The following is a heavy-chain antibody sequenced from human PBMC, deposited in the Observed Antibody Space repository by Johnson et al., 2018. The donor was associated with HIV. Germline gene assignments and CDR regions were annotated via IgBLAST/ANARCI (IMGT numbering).Heavy chain of an antibody. D-gene: IGHD3-10*01. Sequence: QVQLVESGGGVVQPGRSLRLSCAASGFTFSSYAMHWVRQAPGKGLEWVAVISYDGSNKYYADSVKGRFTISRDNAKNSLYLQMNSLRAEDTAVYYCAKDRLFGSGAPPHAFDIWGQGTMVTVSS. CDR1: GFTFSSYA. V-gene: IGHV3-30-3*01. CDR2: ISYDGSNK. J-gene: IGHJ3*02. CDR3: AKDRLFGSGAPPHAFDI.